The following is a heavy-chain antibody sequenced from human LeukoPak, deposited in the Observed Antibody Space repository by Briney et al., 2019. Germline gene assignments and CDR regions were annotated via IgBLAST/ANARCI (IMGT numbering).Heavy chain of an antibody. Sequence: GGSLRLSCAASGFTVSSSYMSWVRQAPGKRLYWVSDIYSGGSTKYADSVKGRFTISRDNAKNTLYLQMNSLRAEDTALYYCARVFSPAAGYQYFQKWGQGTLVTVSS. CDR3: ARVFSPAAGYQYFQK. D-gene: IGHD6-13*01. CDR1: GFTVSSSY. CDR2: IYSGGST. J-gene: IGHJ1*01. V-gene: IGHV3-53*01.